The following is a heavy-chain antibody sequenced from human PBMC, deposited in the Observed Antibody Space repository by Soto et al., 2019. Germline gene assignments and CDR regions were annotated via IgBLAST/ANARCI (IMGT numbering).Heavy chain of an antibody. J-gene: IGHJ6*04. Sequence: QVQLVQSGAEVKKPGASVKVSCKASGYTFTSYAMHWVRQAPGQRLEWMGWINAGNGNTKYSQKFQGRVTITRETSATTDYMQLRSLRSEDTAVYYCASSHIAAAPYSMDVWGKRTTVTVSS. CDR2: INAGNGNT. CDR3: ASSHIAAAPYSMDV. D-gene: IGHD6-13*01. V-gene: IGHV1-3*01. CDR1: GYTFTSYA.